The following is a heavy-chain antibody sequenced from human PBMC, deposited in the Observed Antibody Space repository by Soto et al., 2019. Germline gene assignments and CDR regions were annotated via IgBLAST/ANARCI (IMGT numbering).Heavy chain of an antibody. CDR1: GYTFTSFG. V-gene: IGHV1-18*01. J-gene: IGHJ6*01. D-gene: IGHD6-19*01. Sequence: GPEVKKPGASVKVSCEASGYTFTSFGITWVRQAPGQGLEWMGWISAYNGNTNYPQKVQGRVTMTTDTSTSTAYMELRSLRSDDTAVYYCARDKTVAGPRGPSRSYYDYYGMDVWGQGTTVTVSS. CDR3: ARDKTVAGPRGPSRSYYDYYGMDV. CDR2: ISAYNGNT.